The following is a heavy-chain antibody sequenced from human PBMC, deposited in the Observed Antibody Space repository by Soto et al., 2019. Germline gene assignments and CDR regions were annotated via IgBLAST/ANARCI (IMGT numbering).Heavy chain of an antibody. CDR1: GYTLTELS. D-gene: IGHD3-3*01. Sequence: QVQLVQSGAEVKKPGASVKVSCKVSGYTLTELSMHWVRQAPGKGLEWMGGFDPEDGETIYAQKFQGRVTMTEDTSTDTAYMQLSSLTCEDRDMYFCATRRITIFGVVRGGWLDPWGQGTLVTVSS. V-gene: IGHV1-24*01. CDR2: FDPEDGET. CDR3: ATRRITIFGVVRGGWLDP. J-gene: IGHJ5*02.